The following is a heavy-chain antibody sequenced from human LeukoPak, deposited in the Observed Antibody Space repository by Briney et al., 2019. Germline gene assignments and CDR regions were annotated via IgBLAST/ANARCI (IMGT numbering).Heavy chain of an antibody. Sequence: SQTLSLTCAVSGGSISSGGYSWSWIRQPPGKGLEWIGYIYHSGSTYYNPSLKSRVTISVDRSQNQFSLKLSSVTAADTAVYYCAREGSGWYVGWFDPWGQGTLVTVSS. V-gene: IGHV4-30-2*01. CDR2: IYHSGST. CDR3: AREGSGWYVGWFDP. D-gene: IGHD6-19*01. CDR1: GGSISSGGYS. J-gene: IGHJ5*02.